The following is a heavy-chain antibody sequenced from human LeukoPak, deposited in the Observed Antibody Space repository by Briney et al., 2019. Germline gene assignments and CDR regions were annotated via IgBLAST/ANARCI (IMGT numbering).Heavy chain of an antibody. J-gene: IGHJ4*02. D-gene: IGHD5-18*01. CDR2: IYYSGNT. Sequence: SETLSLTSTVSGGSISSSAYYWGWIRQPPGKGLEWIGSIYYSGNTYYNPSLKSRVTISVDTSKNQFSLRLSFVTAADTAVYYCARYPTAMVSFDYWGQGTLVTVSS. CDR1: GGSISSSAYY. V-gene: IGHV4-39*01. CDR3: ARYPTAMVSFDY.